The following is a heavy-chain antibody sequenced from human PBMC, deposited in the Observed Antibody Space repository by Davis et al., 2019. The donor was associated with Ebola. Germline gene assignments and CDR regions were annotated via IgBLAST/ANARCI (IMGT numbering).Heavy chain of an antibody. J-gene: IGHJ6*04. Sequence: GESLKISCAASGFTFSVYAMNWVRQAPGKGLEWVSAISGSGGSTYYADSVKGRFTISRDNSKNTLYLQMNSLRAEDTAVYYCAKDLLQIWYHFMDVWGKGTTVTVSS. CDR2: ISGSGGST. CDR3: AKDLLQIWYHFMDV. D-gene: IGHD1-26*01. V-gene: IGHV3-23*01. CDR1: GFTFSVYA.